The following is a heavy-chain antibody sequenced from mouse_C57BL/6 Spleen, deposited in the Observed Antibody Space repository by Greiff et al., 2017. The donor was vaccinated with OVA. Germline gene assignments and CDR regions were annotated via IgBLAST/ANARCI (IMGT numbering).Heavy chain of an antibody. J-gene: IGHJ4*01. CDR1: GYSFTDYN. V-gene: IGHV1-39*01. Sequence: VQLKESGPELVKPGASVKISCKASGYSFTDYNMNWVKQSNGKSLEWIGVINPNYGTTSYNQKFKGKATLTVDQSSSTAYMQLNSLTSEDSAVYYCARSGGYYGYYYAMDYWGQGISVTVSS. D-gene: IGHD1-2*01. CDR2: INPNYGTT. CDR3: ARSGGYYGYYYAMDY.